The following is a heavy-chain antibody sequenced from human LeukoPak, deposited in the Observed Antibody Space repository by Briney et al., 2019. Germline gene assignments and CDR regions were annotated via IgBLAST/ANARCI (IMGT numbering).Heavy chain of an antibody. CDR3: AKDRLPYSYYYYGMDV. V-gene: IGHV3-30*18. Sequence: GGSLRLSCAASRFTFSSYGMHWVRQAPGKGLEWVAVISYDGSNKYYADSVKGRFTISRDNSKNTLYLQMNSLRAEDTAVYYCAKDRLPYSYYYYGMDVWGQGTTVTVSS. CDR1: RFTFSSYG. J-gene: IGHJ6*02. CDR2: ISYDGSNK. D-gene: IGHD4-11*01.